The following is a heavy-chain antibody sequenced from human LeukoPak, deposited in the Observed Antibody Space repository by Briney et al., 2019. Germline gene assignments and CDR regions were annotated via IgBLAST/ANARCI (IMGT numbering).Heavy chain of an antibody. CDR3: ARGTLEWTNRSGFDY. Sequence: SETLSLTCTVSGGSISSFYWSWIRQPPGKGLEWIAFLYYSGHTNYNPSLKSRVTISVDTSKNQFSLKLSSVTAADTAVYYCARGTLEWTNRSGFDYWGQGTLVTVSS. CDR2: LYYSGHT. V-gene: IGHV4-59*08. J-gene: IGHJ4*02. CDR1: GGSISSFY. D-gene: IGHD3-10*01.